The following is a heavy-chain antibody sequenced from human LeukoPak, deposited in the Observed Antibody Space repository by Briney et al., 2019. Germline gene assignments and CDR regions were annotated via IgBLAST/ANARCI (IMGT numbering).Heavy chain of an antibody. CDR1: GFTFSSYS. J-gene: IGHJ6*02. CDR3: ARDGGPCSGGSCYPPYYYGTDV. Sequence: GGSLRLSCAASGFTFSSYSMNWVRQAPGKGLEWVSYISSSSSTIYYADSVKGRFTISRDNAKNSLYLQMNSLRDEDTAVYYCARDGGPCSGGSCYPPYYYGTDVWGQGTTVTVSS. CDR2: ISSSSSTI. V-gene: IGHV3-48*02. D-gene: IGHD2-15*01.